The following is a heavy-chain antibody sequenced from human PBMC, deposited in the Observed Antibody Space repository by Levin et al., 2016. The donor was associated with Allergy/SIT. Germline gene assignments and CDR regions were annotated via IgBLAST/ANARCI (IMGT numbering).Heavy chain of an antibody. Sequence: GGSLRLSCAASGFTFSRYSMNWVRQAPGRAPEWVAYISSPSGTIYYADSVKGRFTISRDNVKNSLYLQMNSLRAEDTAVYYCARPSAEYDYKPPYDYWGQGTLVTVSS. CDR1: GFTFSRYS. J-gene: IGHJ4*02. CDR2: ISSPSGTI. CDR3: ARPSAEYDYKPPYDY. V-gene: IGHV3-48*01. D-gene: IGHD4-11*01.